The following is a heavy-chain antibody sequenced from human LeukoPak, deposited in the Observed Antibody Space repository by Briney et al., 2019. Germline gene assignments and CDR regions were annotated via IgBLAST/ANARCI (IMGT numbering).Heavy chain of an antibody. CDR3: ARGRDTAMVTPYYYYYMDV. Sequence: SQTLSLTCTVSGGSISSYYWSWIRQPPGKGLEWIGYIYYSGSTNYNLSLKSRVTISVDTSKNQFSLKLSSVTAADTAVYYCARGRDTAMVTPYYYYYMDVWGKGTTVTVSS. V-gene: IGHV4-59*01. D-gene: IGHD5-18*01. J-gene: IGHJ6*03. CDR1: GGSISSYY. CDR2: IYYSGST.